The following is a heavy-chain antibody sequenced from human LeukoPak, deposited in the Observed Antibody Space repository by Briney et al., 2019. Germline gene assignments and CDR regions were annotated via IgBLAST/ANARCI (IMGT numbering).Heavy chain of an antibody. D-gene: IGHD1-26*01. Sequence: PSETLSLTCAVYGGSFSGYYWSWIRQPPGNGLEWIGEINHSGSTNYNPSLKSRVTISVDTSKNQFSLKLSSVTAADTAVYYCARIVGYGMDVWGQGTTVTVSS. CDR2: INHSGST. V-gene: IGHV4-34*01. J-gene: IGHJ6*02. CDR3: ARIVGYGMDV. CDR1: GGSFSGYY.